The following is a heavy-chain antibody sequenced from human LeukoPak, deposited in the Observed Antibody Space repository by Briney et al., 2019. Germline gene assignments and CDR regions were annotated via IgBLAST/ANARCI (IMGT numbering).Heavy chain of an antibody. CDR1: GFTFSSYA. D-gene: IGHD4-17*01. V-gene: IGHV3-30-3*01. Sequence: PGGSLRLSCAASGFTFSSYAMHWVRQAPGKGLEWVAVISYDGSNKYYADSVKGRFTISRDNSKNTLYLQMNSLRAEDTAVYYCARDQGAFDYGDYFSSDAFDIWGQGTMVTVSS. J-gene: IGHJ3*02. CDR2: ISYDGSNK. CDR3: ARDQGAFDYGDYFSSDAFDI.